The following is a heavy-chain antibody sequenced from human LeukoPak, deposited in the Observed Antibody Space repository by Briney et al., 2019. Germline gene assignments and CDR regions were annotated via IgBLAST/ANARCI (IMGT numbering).Heavy chain of an antibody. D-gene: IGHD3-10*01. CDR1: GGSISSYY. J-gene: IGHJ6*04. V-gene: IGHV4-59*01. CDR3: AREDGSGMDV. Sequence: PSETLSLTCTVSGGSISSYYWSWIRQPPGKGLEWIGYIYYSGSTNYNPSLKSRVTISVDTSKNQFSLKLSSVTAADTAVYYCAREDGSGMDVWGKGTTVTVSS. CDR2: IYYSGST.